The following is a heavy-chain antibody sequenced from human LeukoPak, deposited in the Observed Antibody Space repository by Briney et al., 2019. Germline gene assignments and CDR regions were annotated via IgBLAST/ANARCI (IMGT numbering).Heavy chain of an antibody. D-gene: IGHD3-3*01. J-gene: IGHJ4*02. CDR1: GLSLNSYA. CDR2: SSSSDDGK. Sequence: PGGSLRLSCTASGLSLNSYAMSWVRQVPGKGLEWVSASSSSDDGKWYAESVRGRFTISRDNSKNTLYLQMNSLRAEDTAIYYCARDERLLSFLKWGQGTLVTVSS. V-gene: IGHV3-23*01. CDR3: ARDERLLSFLK.